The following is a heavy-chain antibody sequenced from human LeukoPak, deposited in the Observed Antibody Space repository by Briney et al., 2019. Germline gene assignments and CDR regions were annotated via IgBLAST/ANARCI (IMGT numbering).Heavy chain of an antibody. CDR1: GGSISSGGYY. CDR3: ARVWYSSSPNWFDP. CDR2: IYYSGST. D-gene: IGHD6-13*01. V-gene: IGHV4-31*03. Sequence: SQTLSLTCTVSGGSISSGGYYWSWIRQHPGKGLEWIGYIYYSGSTYYNPSLKSRVTISVDTSKNQFSLKLSSVTAADTAVYYCARVWYSSSPNWFDPWGQGALVTVSS. J-gene: IGHJ5*02.